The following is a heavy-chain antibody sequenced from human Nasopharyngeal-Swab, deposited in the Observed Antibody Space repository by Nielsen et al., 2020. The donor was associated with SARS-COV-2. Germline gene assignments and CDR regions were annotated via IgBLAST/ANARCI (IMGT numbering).Heavy chain of an antibody. V-gene: IGHV4-4*02. J-gene: IGHJ4*02. Sequence: GRQAPGKGLEWFGEIYYSGSTTYNPSLKSRVTMSMDRSKNQFYLNLNSVTAADTAVYYFATKDYSGPYWPDFDFWGQGTLVTVSS. CDR3: ATKDYSGPYWPDFDF. CDR2: IYYSGST. D-gene: IGHD2-8*02.